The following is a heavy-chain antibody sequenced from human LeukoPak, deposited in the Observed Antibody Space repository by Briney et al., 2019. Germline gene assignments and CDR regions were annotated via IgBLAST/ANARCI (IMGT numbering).Heavy chain of an antibody. CDR1: GFTFRNYW. J-gene: IGHJ2*01. CDR3: GRRRNWYFDL. Sequence: PGGSLRLSCSASGFTFRNYWMTWVRQAPGKGVQWVANIKQDGSDTYYVDSVKGRFTISRDNVWDSLSLEMSSLRADDTAIYYCGRRRNWYFDLWGRGTLVTVSS. CDR2: IKQDGSDT. V-gene: IGHV3-7*01.